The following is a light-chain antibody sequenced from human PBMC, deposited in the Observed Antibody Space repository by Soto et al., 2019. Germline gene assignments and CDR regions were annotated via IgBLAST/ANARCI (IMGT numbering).Light chain of an antibody. CDR3: QQYDTSRT. J-gene: IGKJ1*01. Sequence: EIVLTQSPGTLSFSPGERATLSCRASQSVGRNFLAWYQRKPGQAPRLLIYDASSRATGVPDRFSGSGSGTEFTLTIIRLEPEDFAVYYCQQYDTSRTFGQGTKVEIK. CDR2: DAS. V-gene: IGKV3-20*01. CDR1: QSVGRNF.